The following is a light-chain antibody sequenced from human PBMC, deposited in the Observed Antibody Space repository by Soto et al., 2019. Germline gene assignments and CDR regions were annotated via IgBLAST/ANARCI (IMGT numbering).Light chain of an antibody. CDR1: SSDVGAYKY. CDR3: SSYAGSNNVV. Sequence: QSALTQPPSASGSPGQSVTISCTGTSSDVGAYKYVSWHQQHPGTAPKAIIYEVSKRPAGVPDRFSGSKSGNTASLTVSGLQADDEADYYCSSYAGSNNVVFGGGTKVTVL. V-gene: IGLV2-8*01. CDR2: EVS. J-gene: IGLJ3*02.